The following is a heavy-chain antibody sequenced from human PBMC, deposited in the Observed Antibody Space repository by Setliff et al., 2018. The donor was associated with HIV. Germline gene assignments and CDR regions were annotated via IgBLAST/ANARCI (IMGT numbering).Heavy chain of an antibody. V-gene: IGHV1-24*01. Sequence: ASVKVSCKVSGYTLTELTMHWVRQAPGKGLEWMGRFDPEDGETIYAEKLQDRVTISVDRSRNTVYMELSSLRTEDTAVYFCSNGADVGGYSGYDFNYWGQGTLVTVPQ. J-gene: IGHJ4*02. CDR1: GYTLTELT. D-gene: IGHD5-12*01. CDR3: SNGADVGGYSGYDFNY. CDR2: FDPEDGET.